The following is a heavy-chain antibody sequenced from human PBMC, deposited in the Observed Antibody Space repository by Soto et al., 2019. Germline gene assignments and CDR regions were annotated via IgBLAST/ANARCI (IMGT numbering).Heavy chain of an antibody. CDR1: GYSISSGYY. CDR2: IYHSGST. D-gene: IGHD6-13*01. CDR3: EREDSSSWYVY. Sequence: PSETLSLTCAVSGYSISSGYYWGWIRQPPGKGLEWIGSIYHSGSTYYNPSLKSRVTISVDTSKNQFSLKLSSVTAADTAVYYCEREDSSSWYVYWGQGTLVTVSS. J-gene: IGHJ4*02. V-gene: IGHV4-38-2*02.